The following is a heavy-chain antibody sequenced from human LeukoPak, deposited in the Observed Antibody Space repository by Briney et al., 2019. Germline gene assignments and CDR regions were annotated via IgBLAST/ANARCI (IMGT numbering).Heavy chain of an antibody. D-gene: IGHD2-21*02. V-gene: IGHV3-21*01. CDR3: ASIAYCGGDCKFLDY. J-gene: IGHJ4*02. Sequence: GGSLRLSCAASGFTFSSYSMNWVRQARGKGLEGVSSISSSSSYIYYADSVKGRFTISRDNAKNSLYLQMNSLTAEATAEYYCASIAYCGGDCKFLDYWGQGTLVTVSS. CDR2: ISSSSSYI. CDR1: GFTFSSYS.